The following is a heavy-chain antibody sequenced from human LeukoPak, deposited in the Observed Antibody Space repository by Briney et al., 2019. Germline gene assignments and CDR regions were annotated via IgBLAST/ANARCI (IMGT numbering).Heavy chain of an antibody. CDR2: ISGSGGST. CDR3: AKGAYDYVELGYFDY. CDR1: GFNFSSYA. D-gene: IGHD5-12*01. J-gene: IGHJ4*02. V-gene: IGHV3-23*01. Sequence: GGSLRLSCAASGFNFSSYAMSWVRQAPGKGLEWVSTISGSGGSTYYADSVKGRFTISRDNSKNTLYLQMNSLRAEDTAVYYCAKGAYDYVELGYFDYWGQGTLVTVSS.